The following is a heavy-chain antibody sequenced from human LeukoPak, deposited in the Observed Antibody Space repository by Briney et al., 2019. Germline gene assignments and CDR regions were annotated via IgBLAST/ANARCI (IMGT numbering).Heavy chain of an antibody. CDR2: ISSNGGST. Sequence: GGSLRLSCAASGFTFSSYAMHWVRQAPGKGLEYVSAISSNGGSTYYANSVKGRFTISRDNSKNTLYLQMGSLRAEDMAVYYCARDNYYGSGSYHFHLWFDPWGQGTLVTVSS. V-gene: IGHV3-64*01. J-gene: IGHJ5*02. D-gene: IGHD3-10*01. CDR3: ARDNYYGSGSYHFHLWFDP. CDR1: GFTFSSYA.